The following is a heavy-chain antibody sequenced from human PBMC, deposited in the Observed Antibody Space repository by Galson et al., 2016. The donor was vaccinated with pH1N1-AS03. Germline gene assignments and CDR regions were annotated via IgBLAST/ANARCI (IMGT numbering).Heavy chain of an antibody. D-gene: IGHD2-15*01. CDR1: GYIFSSYW. J-gene: IGHJ3*02. CDR3: ERQKYFSGGSCFLYYDAFDR. Sequence: QSGAEVKKPGESLKISCQASGYIFSSYWIGWVRQRPGKGLEWMGIIWPADSDTKYSPSFQGQVTISVDTSLNPASLQWSSLEASDTAMYFCERQKYFSGGSCFLYYDAFDRWGQGTLVTVSS. V-gene: IGHV5-51*01. CDR2: IWPADSDT.